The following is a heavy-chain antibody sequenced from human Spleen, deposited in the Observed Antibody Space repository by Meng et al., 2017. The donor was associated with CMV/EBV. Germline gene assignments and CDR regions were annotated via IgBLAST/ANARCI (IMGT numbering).Heavy chain of an antibody. CDR3: ARTEYSSTYYYRFDY. CDR1: GFTFSSYS. Sequence: GSLRLSCAASGFTFSSYSMNWVRQAPGKGLEWIGSMYYSGSTYYNPSFKSRVTISADTSKKQFSLKLTSVTAADTAVYYCARTEYSSTYYYRFDYWGRGTLVTVSS. D-gene: IGHD1-26*01. V-gene: IGHV4-39*07. J-gene: IGHJ4*02. CDR2: MYYSGST.